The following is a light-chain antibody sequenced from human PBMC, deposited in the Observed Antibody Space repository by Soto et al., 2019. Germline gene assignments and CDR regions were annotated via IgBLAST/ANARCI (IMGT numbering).Light chain of an antibody. J-gene: IGLJ2*01. Sequence: QSALTQPRSVSGSPGQSVTISCSGTSSDVGGYNYVSWYQQYPGKAPKLMIYDVSKRPSGVPDRFSGSKSGNTASLTISGLQAEDEADYYCCSYAVINTLLSGGGTKLTVL. V-gene: IGLV2-11*01. CDR1: SSDVGGYNY. CDR2: DVS. CDR3: CSYAVINTLL.